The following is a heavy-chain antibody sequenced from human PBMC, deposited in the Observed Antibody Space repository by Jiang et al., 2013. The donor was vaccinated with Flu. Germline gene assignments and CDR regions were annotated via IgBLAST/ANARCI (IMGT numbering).Heavy chain of an antibody. CDR2: LNPNSGGT. V-gene: IGHV1-2*02. CDR1: GYTFTDYY. CDR3: VRVGNMGLSLSNFDC. Sequence: VQLVESGAEVKKPGASVKVSCKASGYTFTDYYIHWVRQAPGQGLEWMAWLNPNSGGTHSTQRLQGRVTMTRDTSISTAYMELTSLTSDDTAVYYCVRVGNMGLSLSNFDCWGQGTLVTVSS. D-gene: IGHD4/OR15-4a*01. J-gene: IGHJ4*02.